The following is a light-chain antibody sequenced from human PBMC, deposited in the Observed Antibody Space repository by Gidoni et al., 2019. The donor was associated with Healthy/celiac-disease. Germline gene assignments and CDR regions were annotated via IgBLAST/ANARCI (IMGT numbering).Light chain of an antibody. Sequence: SYELTQPPSVSVSPGQTASITCSGDKLGDKYACWYQQKPGQSPVLVIYQDSKRPSGIPERFSGCNSGNTATLTISGTQAMDEADYYCQAWDSSWVFGGGTKLTVL. CDR1: KLGDKY. V-gene: IGLV3-1*01. J-gene: IGLJ3*02. CDR2: QDS. CDR3: QAWDSSWV.